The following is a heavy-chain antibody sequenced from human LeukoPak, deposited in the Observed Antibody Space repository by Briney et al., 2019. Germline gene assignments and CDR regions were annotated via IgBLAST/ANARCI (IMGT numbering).Heavy chain of an antibody. CDR2: IYYSGST. Sequence: SETLSLTCTVSGGSISSSSYYWGWIRQPPGKGLEWIGSIYYSGSTYYNPSLKSRVTISVDTSKNQFSLKLSSVTAADTAVHYCARHRWELQKASFDYWGQGTLVTVSS. D-gene: IGHD1-26*01. CDR3: ARHRWELQKASFDY. J-gene: IGHJ4*02. CDR1: GGSISSSSYY. V-gene: IGHV4-39*01.